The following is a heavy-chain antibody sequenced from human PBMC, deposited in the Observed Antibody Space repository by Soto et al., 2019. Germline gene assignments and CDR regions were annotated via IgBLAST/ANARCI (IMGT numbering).Heavy chain of an antibody. CDR1: GFTFSSYA. CDR2: ISGSGGST. CDR3: AKEKHQDYNGMDV. Sequence: GWSLRLSCAASGFTFSSYAMSWVRQAPGKGLEWVSAISGSGGSTYYADSVMGRFTISRDNSKNTLYLQMNSLRAEDTAVYYCAKEKHQDYNGMDVLCLGTTVTVSS. V-gene: IGHV3-23*01. D-gene: IGHD2-21*01. J-gene: IGHJ6*02.